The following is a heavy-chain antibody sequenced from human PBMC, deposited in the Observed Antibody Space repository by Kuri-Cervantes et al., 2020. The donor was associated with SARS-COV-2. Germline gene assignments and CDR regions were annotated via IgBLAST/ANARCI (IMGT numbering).Heavy chain of an antibody. CDR3: ARGDLHLGYCSSTSCAYYFDY. J-gene: IGHJ4*02. CDR1: GYTFTSYG. Sequence: ASVKGCCKASGYTFTSYGISWVRQAPGQGLEWMGWISAYNGNTNYAQKLQGRVTMTTGTSTSTAYMELRSLRSDDTAVYSCARGDLHLGYCSSTSCAYYFDYWGQGTLVTVSS. V-gene: IGHV1-18*01. D-gene: IGHD2-2*01. CDR2: ISAYNGNT.